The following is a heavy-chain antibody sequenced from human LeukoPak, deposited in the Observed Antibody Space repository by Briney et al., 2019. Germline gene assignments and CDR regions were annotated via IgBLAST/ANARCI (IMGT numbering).Heavy chain of an antibody. CDR3: ARGSGRPLGPRYYYDSSGYQTDFDY. J-gene: IGHJ4*02. D-gene: IGHD3-22*01. CDR2: INPSGGST. CDR1: GYTFTSYY. Sequence: ASVKVSCKASGYTFTSYYMHWVRQAPGQGLEWMGIINPSGGSTSYAQKFQGRVTMTRDTSTSTVYMELSGLRSEDTAVYYCARGSGRPLGPRYYYDSSGYQTDFDYWGQGTLVTVSS. V-gene: IGHV1-46*01.